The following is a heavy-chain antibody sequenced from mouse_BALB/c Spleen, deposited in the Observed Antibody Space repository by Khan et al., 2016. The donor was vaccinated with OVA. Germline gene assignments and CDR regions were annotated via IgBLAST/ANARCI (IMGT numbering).Heavy chain of an antibody. CDR2: INTYTEEP. Sequence: QIPLVQSGPELKQPGETVKISCKASGYTFTHYGMNWVKQAPGKGLKWMGWINTYTEEPTYADDFKGRFAFSLETSASTAYLQINNLKNEDTATEFGASGGYWYFDVWGAGTTVTVSS. J-gene: IGHJ1*01. D-gene: IGHD1-1*02. V-gene: IGHV9-3-1*01. CDR1: GYTFTHYG. CDR3: ASGGYWYFDV.